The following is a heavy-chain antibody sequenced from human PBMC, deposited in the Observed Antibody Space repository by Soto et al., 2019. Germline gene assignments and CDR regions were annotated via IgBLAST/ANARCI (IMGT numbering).Heavy chain of an antibody. V-gene: IGHV1-8*01. J-gene: IGHJ6*02. CDR2: MNPNSGNT. CDR1: GYTFTTYD. CDR3: ARGDFWSGYYYYGMDV. Sequence: ASVNVSCKTSGYTFTTYDIHWVRQATGQGLEWMGWMNPNSGNTGYAQKFQGRVTMTRNTSISTAYMELSSLRSEDTAVYYCARGDFWSGYYYYGMDVWGQGTTVTVSS. D-gene: IGHD3-3*01.